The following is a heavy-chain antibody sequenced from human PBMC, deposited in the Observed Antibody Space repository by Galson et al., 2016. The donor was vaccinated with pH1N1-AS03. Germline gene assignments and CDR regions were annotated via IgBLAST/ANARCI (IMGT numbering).Heavy chain of an antibody. CDR2: INPNSGVT. V-gene: IGHV1-2*04. CDR1: GYIFTGFY. D-gene: IGHD1-26*01. Sequence: SVKVSCKASGYIFTGFYVHWVRQAPGQGLEWMGWINPNSGVTNYAQKFQAWVTMTGDTSISTAYMELYGLKSDDPAVYYCARDPRGPCSSATCPTTYYFGMDVWGQGTTVIVSS. J-gene: IGHJ6*02. CDR3: ARDPRGPCSSATCPTTYYFGMDV.